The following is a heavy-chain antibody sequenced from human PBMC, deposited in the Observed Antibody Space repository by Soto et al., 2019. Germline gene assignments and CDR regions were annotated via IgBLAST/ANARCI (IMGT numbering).Heavy chain of an antibody. CDR2: INPNDGTA. CDR3: AREGALGSSYGHNDY. J-gene: IGHJ4*02. Sequence: GASVKVSCKASGYTFTSYYMHWVRQAPGQGLEWVGIINPNDGTATYAQKFQGRVTMTADESTSTAYMELSSLRSEDTAVYYCAREGALGSSYGHNDYWGQGTLVTVSS. V-gene: IGHV1-46*01. CDR1: GYTFTSYY. D-gene: IGHD2-2*01.